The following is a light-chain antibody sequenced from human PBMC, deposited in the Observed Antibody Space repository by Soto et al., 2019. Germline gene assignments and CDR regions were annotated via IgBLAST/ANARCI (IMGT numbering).Light chain of an antibody. CDR2: AAI. Sequence: DIQMTQSPSSLSASVGARVTITCRASQSISTYLNWYQQIPGKAPKLLIYAAISLQSGVPSRFSGSGSGTDFSLTISSLQPEDFATYHCQQTYSTPSTFCQGTKVEIK. V-gene: IGKV1-39*01. CDR3: QQTYSTPST. CDR1: QSISTY. J-gene: IGKJ2*01.